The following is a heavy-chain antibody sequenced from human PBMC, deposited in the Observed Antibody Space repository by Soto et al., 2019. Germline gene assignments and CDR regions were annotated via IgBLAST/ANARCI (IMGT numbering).Heavy chain of an antibody. V-gene: IGHV1-69*12. J-gene: IGHJ6*02. CDR2: IIPIFGTA. Sequence: QVQLVQSGAEVKKPGSSVKVSCKASGGTFSRYAISWVRQAPGQGLEWMGGIIPIFGTANYAQKFQGRVTITVDEATSTAYMELSSLRYEDTAVYYCARNGRTGTLYYSGMDVWGQGTTVTVTS. CDR3: ARNGRTGTLYYSGMDV. CDR1: GGTFSRYA. D-gene: IGHD1-1*01.